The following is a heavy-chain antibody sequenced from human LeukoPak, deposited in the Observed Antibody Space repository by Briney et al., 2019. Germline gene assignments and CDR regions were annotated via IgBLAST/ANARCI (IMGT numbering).Heavy chain of an antibody. CDR3: AMRGAPGSRGLHYYYGMDV. D-gene: IGHD2-2*01. Sequence: GGSLRLSCAASGFTFSSYSMNWVRQAPGKGLEWVSYISSSSSTIYYADSVKGRFTISRDNAKNSLYLQMNSLRAEDTAVYYCAMRGAPGSRGLHYYYGMDVWGQGTTVTVSS. V-gene: IGHV3-48*04. J-gene: IGHJ6*02. CDR2: ISSSSSTI. CDR1: GFTFSSYS.